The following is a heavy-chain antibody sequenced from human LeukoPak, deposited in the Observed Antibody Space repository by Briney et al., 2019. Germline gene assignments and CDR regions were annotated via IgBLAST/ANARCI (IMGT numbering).Heavy chain of an antibody. CDR3: ARDRAAAGYDY. V-gene: IGHV3-20*04. CDR1: GYTFDDYG. Sequence: GGSLRLSCAASGYTFDDYGMRWVRQAPGKGVVCVSVIIWYFSSSLSPDSVTGLFTISRDNAKTSLYLQMNSLRAEDTAVYYCARDRAAAGYDYWGQGTLVTVSS. J-gene: IGHJ4*02. D-gene: IGHD6-13*01. CDR2: IIWYFSSS.